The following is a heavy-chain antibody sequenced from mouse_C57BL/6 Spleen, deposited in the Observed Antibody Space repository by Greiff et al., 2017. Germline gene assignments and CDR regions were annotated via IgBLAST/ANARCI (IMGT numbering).Heavy chain of an antibody. Sequence: EVHLVESEGGLVQPGSSMKLSCTASGFTFSDYYMAWVRQVPEKGLEWVANINYDGSSTYYLDSLKSRFIISRDNAKNILYLQMSSLKSEDTATYYCARYDYDGWFAYWGQGTLVTVSA. CDR2: INYDGSST. V-gene: IGHV5-16*01. CDR1: GFTFSDYY. J-gene: IGHJ3*01. D-gene: IGHD2-4*01. CDR3: ARYDYDGWFAY.